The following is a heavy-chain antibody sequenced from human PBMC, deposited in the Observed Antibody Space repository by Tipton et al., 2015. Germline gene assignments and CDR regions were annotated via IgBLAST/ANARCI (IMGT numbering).Heavy chain of an antibody. J-gene: IGHJ4*02. Sequence: TLSLTCTVSGGSISSSSYYWGWIRQPPGKGLEYIGSLYYSGSTFYNPSLKSRVTISVDTSKNQFSLNLSSVTAADTAVYYCARHRDKAAFDYWGQGTLVTVSS. V-gene: IGHV4-39*01. D-gene: IGHD6-13*01. CDR2: LYYSGST. CDR1: GGSISSSSYY. CDR3: ARHRDKAAFDY.